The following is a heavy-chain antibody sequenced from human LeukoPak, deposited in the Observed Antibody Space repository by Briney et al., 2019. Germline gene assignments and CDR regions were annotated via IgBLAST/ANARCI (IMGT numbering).Heavy chain of an antibody. CDR3: ARPSRDGYRYTFDY. Sequence: PSETLSPTCTVSGGSIGSYYWSWIRQPPGKGLEWIGYIYNSGNTNYSPSLKSRVSISVDTPKNQFSLKLSSVTAADTAVYYCARPSRDGYRYTFDYWGQGILVTVSS. D-gene: IGHD5-24*01. CDR1: GGSIGSYY. V-gene: IGHV4-59*01. CDR2: IYNSGNT. J-gene: IGHJ4*02.